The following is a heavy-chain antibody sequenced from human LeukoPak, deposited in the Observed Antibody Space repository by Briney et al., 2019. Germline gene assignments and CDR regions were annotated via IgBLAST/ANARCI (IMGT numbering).Heavy chain of an antibody. V-gene: IGHV1-18*01. CDR3: ARDLYDSSGYSYPDY. D-gene: IGHD3-22*01. CDR2: ISAYNGNT. CDR1: GYTFTSYG. J-gene: IGHJ4*02. Sequence: ASVKVSCKASGYTFTSYGISWVRQAPGQGLEWMGWISAYNGNTNYAQKLQGRDTMTTDTSTSTAYMELRSLRSDDTAVYYCARDLYDSSGYSYPDYWGQGTLVTVSS.